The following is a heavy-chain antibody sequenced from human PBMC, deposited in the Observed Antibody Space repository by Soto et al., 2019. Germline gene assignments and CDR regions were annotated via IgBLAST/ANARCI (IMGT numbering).Heavy chain of an antibody. CDR2: ISHSGST. D-gene: IGHD2-15*01. CDR3: ARDQGHHDPGSHSVDRDGMDV. V-gene: IGHV4-30-4*01. Sequence: QVQLQESGPGLVRPSQTLSLTCSVSGGSIRSGDHYWSWVRLPPGKGLEWIGYISHSGSTFYNPSLKRRATMSVDTSKNQFSVRLSSVIAADTAVYYCARDQGHHDPGSHSVDRDGMDVWGKGTTVSVIS. J-gene: IGHJ6*04. CDR1: GGSIRSGDHY.